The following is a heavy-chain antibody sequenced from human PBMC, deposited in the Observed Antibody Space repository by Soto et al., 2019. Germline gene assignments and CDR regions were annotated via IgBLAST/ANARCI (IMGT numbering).Heavy chain of an antibody. V-gene: IGHV1-18*01. J-gene: IGHJ6*03. Sequence: ASVKVSCKASGYTFTSYGISWVRQAPGQGLEWKGWINAYNGNTNYAQKLQGRVTMTTNTSISTAYMELSSLRSEDTAVYYCARAALLSGGYDFWSGTQRLYYYMDVWGKGTTVTVSS. D-gene: IGHD3-3*01. CDR2: INAYNGNT. CDR1: GYTFTSYG. CDR3: ARAALLSGGYDFWSGTQRLYYYMDV.